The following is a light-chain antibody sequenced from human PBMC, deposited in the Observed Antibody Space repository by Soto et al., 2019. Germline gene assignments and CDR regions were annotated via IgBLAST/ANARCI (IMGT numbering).Light chain of an antibody. Sequence: EIVLTQSPATLSLSPGERATLSCRASQSVSSNLAWYQQKPGQAPRLLIYGASSRATGIPDRFSGSGSGTDFTLTISRLDPEDFAVYCCQQYGSSPLTFGGGTKVDI. V-gene: IGKV3-20*01. CDR2: GAS. CDR3: QQYGSSPLT. CDR1: QSVSSN. J-gene: IGKJ4*01.